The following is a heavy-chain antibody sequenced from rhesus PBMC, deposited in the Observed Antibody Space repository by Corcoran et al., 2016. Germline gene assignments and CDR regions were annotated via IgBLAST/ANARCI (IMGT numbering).Heavy chain of an antibody. Sequence: QVQLQESGPGLVKPSGTLSLTCAVSGGSFSGYSWGWIRQPPGKGLEWIGYFSGSSGSTDYTPPLKSRVTISTDTSKNQFSLRLSSVTAADTAVYYCARDSSTYFDYWGQGVLVTVSS. CDR1: GGSFSGYS. J-gene: IGHJ4*01. CDR3: ARDSSTYFDY. D-gene: IGHD2-33*01. V-gene: IGHV4-165*01. CDR2: FSGSSGST.